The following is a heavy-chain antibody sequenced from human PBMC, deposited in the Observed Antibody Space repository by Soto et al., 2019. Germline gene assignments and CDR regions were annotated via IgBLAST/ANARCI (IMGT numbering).Heavy chain of an antibody. Sequence: GASVKVSCKASGYTFTGYYMHWVRQAPGQGLEWMGWINPNSGGTNYAQKFQGWVTMTRDTSISTAYMELSRLRSDDTAVYYCARVTLAHPYSSSSQGRAFDIWGQGTMVTVSS. V-gene: IGHV1-2*04. J-gene: IGHJ3*02. D-gene: IGHD6-6*01. CDR2: INPNSGGT. CDR1: GYTFTGYY. CDR3: ARVTLAHPYSSSSQGRAFDI.